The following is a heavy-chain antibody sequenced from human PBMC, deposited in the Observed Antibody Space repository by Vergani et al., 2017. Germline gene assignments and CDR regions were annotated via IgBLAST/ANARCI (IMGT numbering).Heavy chain of an antibody. J-gene: IGHJ4*02. CDR3: AKRPERVGATGVSDY. CDR2: ISGSGGST. CDR1: GFTFSSYA. Sequence: EVQLLESGGGLVQPGGSLRLSCAASGFTFSSYAMSWVRQAPGKGLEWVSAISGSGGSTYYADSVKGRFTISRDNSKNTLYLQMNSLRAENTAVYYCAKRPERVGATGVSDYWGQGTLVTVSS. D-gene: IGHD1-26*01. V-gene: IGHV3-23*01.